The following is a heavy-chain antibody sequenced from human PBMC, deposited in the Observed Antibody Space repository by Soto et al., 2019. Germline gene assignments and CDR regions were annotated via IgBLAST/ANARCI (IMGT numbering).Heavy chain of an antibody. V-gene: IGHV3-23*01. Sequence: EVQLLESGGGSVQPGGSLRLSCSASGFTFSNYAMSWVRQAPGKGLEWVASISGSGRSTNYADSVKGRFTISRDNFKNTLSLQMNSLRVEDTAVYYCASTTVWKDAFEIWGQGTLVSVSS. CDR1: GFTFSNYA. J-gene: IGHJ3*02. CDR2: ISGSGRST. D-gene: IGHD3-16*01. CDR3: ASTTVWKDAFEI.